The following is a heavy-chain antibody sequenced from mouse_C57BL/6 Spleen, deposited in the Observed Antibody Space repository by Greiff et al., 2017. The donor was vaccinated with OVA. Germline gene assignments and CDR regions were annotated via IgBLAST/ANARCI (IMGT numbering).Heavy chain of an antibody. Sequence: QVQLQQPGAELVKPGASVKLSCKASGYTFTSYWMHWVKQRPGQGLEWIGMIHPNSGSTNYNEKFKSKATLTVDKSSSTAYMQLSSLTSEDSEVYYCARRPLLRDGDWYFDVWGTGTTVTVSS. D-gene: IGHD1-2*01. CDR3: ARRPLLRDGDWYFDV. V-gene: IGHV1-64*01. CDR2: IHPNSGST. J-gene: IGHJ1*03. CDR1: GYTFTSYW.